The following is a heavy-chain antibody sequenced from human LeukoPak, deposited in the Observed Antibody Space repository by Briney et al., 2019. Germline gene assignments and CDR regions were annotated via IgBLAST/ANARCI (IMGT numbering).Heavy chain of an antibody. CDR2: IYYSGST. J-gene: IGHJ6*02. CDR3: ARAGDGYSYHRVYYYYGMDV. Sequence: SETLSLTCTVSGGSISSYYWSWIRQPPGKGLEWIGYIYYSGSTNYNPSLKSRVTISVDTSKNQFSLKLSSVTAADTAVYYYARAGDGYSYHRVYYYYGMDVWGQGTTVTVSS. D-gene: IGHD5-24*01. CDR1: GGSISSYY. V-gene: IGHV4-59*01.